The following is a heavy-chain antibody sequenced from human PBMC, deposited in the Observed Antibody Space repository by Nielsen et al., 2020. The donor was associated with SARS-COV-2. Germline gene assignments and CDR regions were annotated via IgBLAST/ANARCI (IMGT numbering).Heavy chain of an antibody. Sequence: GSVRLSCDVHGGSFSGYYWSWIRQPPGKGLEWIGEINHSGSTNYNQSLKSRVTISVDTSKNQFSLKLSSVTAADTAVYYCARVNIAVAGTIDYWGQGTLVTVSS. D-gene: IGHD6-19*01. CDR3: ARVNIAVAGTIDY. J-gene: IGHJ4*02. CDR2: INHSGST. CDR1: GGSFSGYY. V-gene: IGHV4-34*01.